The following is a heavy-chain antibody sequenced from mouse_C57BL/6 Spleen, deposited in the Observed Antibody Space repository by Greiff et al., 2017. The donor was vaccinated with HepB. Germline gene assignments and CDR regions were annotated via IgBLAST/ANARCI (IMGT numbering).Heavy chain of an antibody. V-gene: IGHV1-59*01. CDR3: ARSGYYGSSNYYAMDY. D-gene: IGHD1-1*01. Sequence: VQLQQPGAELVRPGPSVKLSCKASGYTFTSYWMHWVKQRPGQGLEWIGVIDPSDSYTNYNQKFKGKATLTVDTSSSTAYMQLSSLTSEDSAVYYCARSGYYGSSNYYAMDYWGQGTSVTVSS. CDR1: GYTFTSYW. CDR2: IDPSDSYT. J-gene: IGHJ4*01.